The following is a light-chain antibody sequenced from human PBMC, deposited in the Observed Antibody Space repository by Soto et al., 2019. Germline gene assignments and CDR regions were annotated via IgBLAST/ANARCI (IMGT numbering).Light chain of an antibody. V-gene: IGKV3-20*01. CDR1: HSITTS. J-gene: IGKJ5*01. Sequence: IVLTHSPGTLALSQGDRASLAXRASHSITTSLAWYQQHPGXAPTXXXSDXSNRASGGPDRLTGGGSATDFSLTIRRLEPEDFALYYCQQYVVATRTFGQGTRLEIK. CDR2: DXS. CDR3: QQYVVATRT.